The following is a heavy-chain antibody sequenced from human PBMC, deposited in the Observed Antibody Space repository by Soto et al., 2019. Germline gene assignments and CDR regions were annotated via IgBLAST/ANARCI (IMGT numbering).Heavy chain of an antibody. V-gene: IGHV4-34*01. D-gene: IGHD2-2*01. Sequence: KTSETLSLTCAVYGGSFSGYYWSWIRQPPGKGLEWIGEINHSGSTNYNPSLKSRVTISVDTSKNQFSLKLSSVTAADTAVYYCARGPGYCSSTSCLYYYYGMDVWGQGTTVTVSS. CDR1: GGSFSGYY. CDR3: ARGPGYCSSTSCLYYYYGMDV. J-gene: IGHJ6*02. CDR2: INHSGST.